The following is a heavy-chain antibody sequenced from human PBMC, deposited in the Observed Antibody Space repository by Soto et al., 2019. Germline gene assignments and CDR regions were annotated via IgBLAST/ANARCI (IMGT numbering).Heavy chain of an antibody. D-gene: IGHD2-21*02. V-gene: IGHV3-64D*06. CDR3: VKGLQLTYCGGDCENYYYYGMDV. Sequence: PGGSLRLSCSASGFTLSSYAMHWVRQAPGKGLEYVSAISSNGGSTYYADSVKGRFTISRDNSKNTLYLQMSSLRAEDTAVYYCVKGLQLTYCGGDCENYYYYGMDVWGQGTTVTVSS. J-gene: IGHJ6*02. CDR1: GFTLSSYA. CDR2: ISSNGGST.